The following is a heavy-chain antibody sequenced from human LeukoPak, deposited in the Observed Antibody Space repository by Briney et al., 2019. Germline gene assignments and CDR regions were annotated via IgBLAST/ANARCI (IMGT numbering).Heavy chain of an antibody. V-gene: IGHV3-21*01. CDR2: ISSSSSYI. J-gene: IGHJ6*03. Sequence: GGSLRLSCAASGFTFSSYAMSWVRQAPGKGLELVSAISSSSSYIYYADSVKGRFTISRDNAKNSLYLQMNSLRAEDTAVYYCARSGVDYGDYYYMDVWGKGTTVTVSS. D-gene: IGHD4-17*01. CDR1: GFTFSSYA. CDR3: ARSGVDYGDYYYMDV.